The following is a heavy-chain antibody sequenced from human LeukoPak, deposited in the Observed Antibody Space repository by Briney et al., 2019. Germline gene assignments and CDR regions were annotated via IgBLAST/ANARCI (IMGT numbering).Heavy chain of an antibody. CDR2: IYHSGST. V-gene: IGHV4-30-2*01. Sequence: PSETLSLTCTVSGGSISTSSYWWSWIRQPPGKGLEWIGYIYHSGSTYYNPSLKSRVTISVDRSKNQFSLKLSSVTAADTAVYYCAREYYYDRGAFDIWGQGTMVTVSS. CDR1: GGSISTSSYW. J-gene: IGHJ3*02. D-gene: IGHD3-22*01. CDR3: AREYYYDRGAFDI.